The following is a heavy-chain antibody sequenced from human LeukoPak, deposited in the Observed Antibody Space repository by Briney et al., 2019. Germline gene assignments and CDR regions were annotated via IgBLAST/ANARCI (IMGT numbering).Heavy chain of an antibody. CDR2: IIPIFGTA. Sequence: SVKVSCKASGGTFSSYAISWVRQAPGQGLEWMGGIIPIFGTANYAQKFQGRVTMTRDPSTSTVYMALSSLRSEDAAVYYCPRDRVSLGSPSPGATDYSWQGTLVTVSP. V-gene: IGHV1-69*05. CDR1: GGTFSSYA. D-gene: IGHD1-26*01. CDR3: PRDRVSLGSPSPGATDY. J-gene: IGHJ4*02.